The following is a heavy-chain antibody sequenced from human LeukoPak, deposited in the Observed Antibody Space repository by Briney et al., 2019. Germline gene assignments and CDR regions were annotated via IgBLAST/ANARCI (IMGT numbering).Heavy chain of an antibody. V-gene: IGHV4-59*08. Sequence: SETLSLTRTVSGGSISSYYWSWIRQPPGKGLEWIGYIYYSGSTNYNPSLKSRVTISVDTSKNQFSLKLSSVTAAYTAVYYCARVDYYDSSGYYMAIDYWGQGTLVTVSS. CDR1: GGSISSYY. CDR3: ARVDYYDSSGYYMAIDY. CDR2: IYYSGST. D-gene: IGHD3-22*01. J-gene: IGHJ4*02.